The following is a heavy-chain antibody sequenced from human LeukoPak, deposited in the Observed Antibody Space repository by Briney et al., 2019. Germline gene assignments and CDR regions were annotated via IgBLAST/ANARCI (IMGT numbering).Heavy chain of an antibody. CDR2: INPNSGVT. CDR3: ARGGGGLAY. J-gene: IGHJ4*02. D-gene: IGHD3-16*01. Sequence: GASVKVSCKASGYTFTSYAMNWVRQAPGQGLEWMGWINPNSGVTNYAQKFQGRVTMTRDTSISAAYMELSSLRSDDTAVYYCARGGGGLAYWGQGTLVTVSS. CDR1: GYTFTSYA. V-gene: IGHV1-2*02.